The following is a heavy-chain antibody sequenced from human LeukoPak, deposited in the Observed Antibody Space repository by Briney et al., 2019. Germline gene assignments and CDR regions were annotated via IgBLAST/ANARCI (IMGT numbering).Heavy chain of an antibody. CDR2: ISGSGSGGST. J-gene: IGHJ3*02. CDR1: GFTFSSYA. CDR3: ASGLGSDTMIWWGAFDI. V-gene: IGHV3-23*01. Sequence: PGGSLRLSCAASGFTFSSYAMSWVRQAPGKGLEWVSAISGSGSGGSTYYADSVKGRFTISRDNAKNTLYLQMNSLRAEDTAVYYCASGLGSDTMIWWGAFDIWGQGTMVTVSS. D-gene: IGHD3-22*01.